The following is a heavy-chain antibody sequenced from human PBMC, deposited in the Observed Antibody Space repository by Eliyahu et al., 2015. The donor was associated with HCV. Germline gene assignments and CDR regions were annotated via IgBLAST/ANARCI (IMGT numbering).Heavy chain of an antibody. D-gene: IGHD6-13*01. V-gene: IGHV3-64D*09. Sequence: EVQLVESGGGLVQPGGSLRLSCSASXFTFSSYAMHWVRQAPGKGLEYVSAISSNGGSTYYADSVKGRFTISRDNSKNTLYLQMSSLRAEDTAVYYCVKSSSSWSYYFDYWGQGTLVTVSS. J-gene: IGHJ4*02. CDR2: ISSNGGST. CDR1: XFTFSSYA. CDR3: VKSSSSWSYYFDY.